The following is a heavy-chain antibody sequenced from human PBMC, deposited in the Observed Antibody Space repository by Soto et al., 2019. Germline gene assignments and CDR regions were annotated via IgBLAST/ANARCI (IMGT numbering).Heavy chain of an antibody. CDR3: ASVCGYNCDYYYYGMDV. CDR2: IYYSGST. V-gene: IGHV4-39*01. CDR1: GGSISSSSYY. Sequence: SETLSLTCTVSGGSISSSSYYWGWIRQPPGKGLEWIGSIYYSGSTYYNPSLKSRVTISVDTSKNQFSLKLSSVTAADTAVYYCASVCGYNCDYYYYGMDVWGQGTTVTVSS. D-gene: IGHD1-20*01. J-gene: IGHJ6*02.